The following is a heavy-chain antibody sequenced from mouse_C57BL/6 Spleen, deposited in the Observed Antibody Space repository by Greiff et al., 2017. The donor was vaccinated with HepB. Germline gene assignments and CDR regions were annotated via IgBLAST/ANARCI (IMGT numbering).Heavy chain of an antibody. CDR3: ARGATVCAMDY. Sequence: QVQLQQPGAELVMPGASVKLSCKASGYTFTSYWMHWVKQRPGQGLEWIGEIDPSDSYTNYNQKFKGKSTLTVDKSSSTAYMQLSSLTSEDSAVYYCARGATVCAMDYWDQGTSVTVSS. CDR1: GYTFTSYW. D-gene: IGHD1-1*01. J-gene: IGHJ4*01. CDR2: IDPSDSYT. V-gene: IGHV1-69*01.